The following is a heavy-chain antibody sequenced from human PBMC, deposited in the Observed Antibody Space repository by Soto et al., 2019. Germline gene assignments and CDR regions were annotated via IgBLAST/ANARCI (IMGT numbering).Heavy chain of an antibody. D-gene: IGHD2-15*01. Sequence: QVQLGESGGGVVQPGRSLRLSCAASGFSFSYYAMHWVRQAPGKGLEWVAVIGYDASKKYYADSVKCRFTISRDNSKSSLYRQMNILGDADTAVYHCASSYCSCGSCCLSEYFQQWGQGTLVSVFS. CDR2: IGYDASKK. CDR1: GFSFSYYA. V-gene: IGHV3-30*03. J-gene: IGHJ1*01. CDR3: ASSYCSCGSCCLSEYFQQ.